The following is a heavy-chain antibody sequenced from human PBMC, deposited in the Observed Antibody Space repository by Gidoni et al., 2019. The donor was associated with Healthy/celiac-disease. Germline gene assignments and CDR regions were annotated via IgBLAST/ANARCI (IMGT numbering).Heavy chain of an antibody. J-gene: IGHJ4*02. D-gene: IGHD2-2*02. Sequence: EVQLVESGGGLVQPGGSLRLPCAAPGFTFRSYWMPWVRQAPGKGLVWVSRINSDGSSTSYADSVKGRFTISRDNAKNTLYLQMNSLRAEDTAVYYCSLCYNSEDQHEFDYWGQGTLVTVSS. CDR1: GFTFRSYW. V-gene: IGHV3-74*01. CDR3: SLCYNSEDQHEFDY. CDR2: INSDGSST.